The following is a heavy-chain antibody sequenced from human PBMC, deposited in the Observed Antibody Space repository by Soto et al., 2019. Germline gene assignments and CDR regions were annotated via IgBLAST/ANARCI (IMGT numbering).Heavy chain of an antibody. Sequence: QVQLQESGPGLVKPSETLSLTCTVSGGSVSSGRYQWSWIWQSPGKGLEWIGYIYYTGTTNYNPSLKSRVTISVDTSKNQFSLKLTSVTAADTALYFCARLQFYDFWTDSVPMDVWGQGTSVNVSS. CDR3: ARLQFYDFWTDSVPMDV. V-gene: IGHV4-61*01. CDR2: IYYTGTT. J-gene: IGHJ6*02. D-gene: IGHD3-3*01. CDR1: GGSVSSGRYQ.